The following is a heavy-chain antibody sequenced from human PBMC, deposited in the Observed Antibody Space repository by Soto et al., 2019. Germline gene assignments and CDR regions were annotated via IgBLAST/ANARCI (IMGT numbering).Heavy chain of an antibody. V-gene: IGHV3-23*01. CDR2: FGGSGGT. CDR1: GFIFSNYA. Sequence: GGSLRLSCAASGFIFSNYAMAWVRQAPGKGLEWVSGFGGSGGTYYADSVKGRYTISRDNSKNTLYLQMNSLRVEDTAVYYCAKSQSSLYYMDVWGKGTAVTVSS. CDR3: AKSQSSLYYMDV. J-gene: IGHJ6*03.